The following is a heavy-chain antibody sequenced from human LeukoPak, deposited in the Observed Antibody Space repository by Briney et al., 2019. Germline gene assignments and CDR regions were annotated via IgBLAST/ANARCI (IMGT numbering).Heavy chain of an antibody. CDR1: GGTFSSYA. J-gene: IGHJ6*03. Sequence: ASVKVSCKASGGTFSSYAISWVRQAPGQGLEWMGWISAYNGDTIYAQKFQGRVTMTADTSTNTAYMDLRSLRSDDTAVYYCARASGHYYYYYMDVWAKGTTVTISS. V-gene: IGHV1-18*01. D-gene: IGHD1-26*01. CDR2: ISAYNGDT. CDR3: ARASGHYYYYYMDV.